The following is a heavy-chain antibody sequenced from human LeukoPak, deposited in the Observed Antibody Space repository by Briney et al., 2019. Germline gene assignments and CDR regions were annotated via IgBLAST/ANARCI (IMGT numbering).Heavy chain of an antibody. D-gene: IGHD5-18*01. J-gene: IGHJ4*02. CDR2: INPNSGGT. V-gene: IGHV1-2*02. Sequence: GASVKVSCKASGYTFTGYYIHWVRQATGQGLEWVGWINPNSGGTRNAQKFQGRVAMTRDTSISTAYMELRRLTSDDTAVYYCAAIRGNNYGRHFDYWGRGTLVSVFS. CDR1: GYTFTGYY. CDR3: AAIRGNNYGRHFDY.